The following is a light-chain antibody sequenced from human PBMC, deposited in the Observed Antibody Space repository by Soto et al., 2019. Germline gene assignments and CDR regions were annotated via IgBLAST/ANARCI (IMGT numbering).Light chain of an antibody. CDR2: GAS. CDR1: QSVSSSY. V-gene: IGKV3-20*01. CDR3: QQYGSSPRT. Sequence: EIVLTQSPGTLSLSPGERATLSCRASQSVSSSYLAWYQQKPGQAPRPLIYGASSRATGIPDRFSGSGSGTDFTRTISRLETEDFAVYYCQQYGSSPRTFGQGTKVEIK. J-gene: IGKJ1*01.